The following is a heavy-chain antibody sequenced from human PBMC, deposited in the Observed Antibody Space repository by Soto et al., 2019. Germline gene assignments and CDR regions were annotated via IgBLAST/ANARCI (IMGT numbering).Heavy chain of an antibody. V-gene: IGHV3-7*04. J-gene: IGHJ6*02. D-gene: IGHD5-18*01. CDR2: IKEDGSDK. CDR3: ARAAYSNDGLDV. Sequence: DVQLVESGGGLVQPGGSLRLSCAAYRFTFSNYWMTWVRQAPGKGLEWVANIKEDGSDKSHVDSVKGRFTISRDNPKNSLYLQMNSLRAEDTAVYYCARAAYSNDGLDVWGQGTTVTVS. CDR1: RFTFSNYW.